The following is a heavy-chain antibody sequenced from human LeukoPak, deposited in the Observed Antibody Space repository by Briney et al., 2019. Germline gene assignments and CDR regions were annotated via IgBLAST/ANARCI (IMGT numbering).Heavy chain of an antibody. J-gene: IGHJ4*02. CDR2: IYYSGST. CDR1: GGSISSYY. D-gene: IGHD2-15*01. CDR3: ARHTLVAASSFDY. V-gene: IGHV4-59*08. Sequence: SETLSLTCTVSGGSISSYYWSWIRQPPGKGLEWIGYIYYSGSTNYNPSLKSRVTISVDTSKNQFSLKLSSVTAADTAVYYCARHTLVAASSFDYWGRGTLVTASS.